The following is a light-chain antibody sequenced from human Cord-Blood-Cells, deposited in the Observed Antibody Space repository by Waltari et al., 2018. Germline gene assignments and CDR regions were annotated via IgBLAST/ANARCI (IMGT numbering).Light chain of an antibody. V-gene: IGLV2-14*01. J-gene: IGLJ3*02. CDR3: SSDTSSSTWV. Sequence: QSALTQPASVSGSPGQAITISCTGTSSDVGGYNYVSWYQQHPGKAPKLMIYDVSNLPFGVSIRCPLSNTGNPASLTVSALQAEDEADYYSSSDTSSSTWVSGRGTKLTAL. CDR2: DVS. CDR1: SSDVGGYNY.